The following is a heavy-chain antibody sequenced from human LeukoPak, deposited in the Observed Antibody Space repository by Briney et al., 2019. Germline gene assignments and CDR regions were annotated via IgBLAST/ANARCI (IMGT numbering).Heavy chain of an antibody. V-gene: IGHV4-34*01. Sequence: SETLSLTCAVYGGSFSGYYWSWIRQPPGKGLEWIGEINHSGSTNYNPSLKSRVTISVDTSKNQFSLKLSSVTAADAAVYYCARDAEEYSSSSGYYYYYMDVWGKGTTATVSS. J-gene: IGHJ6*03. D-gene: IGHD6-6*01. CDR2: INHSGST. CDR3: ARDAEEYSSSSGYYYYYMDV. CDR1: GGSFSGYY.